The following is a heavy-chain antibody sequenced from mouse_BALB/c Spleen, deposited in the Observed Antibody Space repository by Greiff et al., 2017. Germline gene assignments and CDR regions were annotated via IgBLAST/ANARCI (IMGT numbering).Heavy chain of an antibody. CDR3: ALYRSWFPY. J-gene: IGHJ3*01. CDR1: GFSFTSYG. CDR2: IWGDGST. Sequence: VKLVESGPGLVAPSQSLSITCTASGFSFTSYGVSWVRQPPGKGLEWLGVIWGDGSTNYHSVLISRMSISKDNSKSQAFLKLNSLQTDDTATYYCALYRSWFPYWGQGTLVTVSA. D-gene: IGHD2-14*01. V-gene: IGHV2-3*01.